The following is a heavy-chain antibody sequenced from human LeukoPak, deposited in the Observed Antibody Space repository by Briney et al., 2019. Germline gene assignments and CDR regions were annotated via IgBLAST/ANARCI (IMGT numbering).Heavy chain of an antibody. V-gene: IGHV4-39*07. Sequence: SETLSLTCTVSGGSISSSSYYWGWIRQPPGKGLEWIGSIYYSGSTNYNPSLKSRVTISVDTSKNQFSLKLSSVTAADTAVYFCARTPVVAKGNYYYFYMDVWGKGTTVTISS. J-gene: IGHJ6*03. CDR3: ARTPVVAKGNYYYFYMDV. CDR2: IYYSGST. CDR1: GGSISSSSYY. D-gene: IGHD3-22*01.